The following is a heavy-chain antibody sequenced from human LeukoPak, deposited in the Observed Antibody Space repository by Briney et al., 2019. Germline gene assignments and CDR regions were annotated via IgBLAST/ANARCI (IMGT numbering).Heavy chain of an antibody. Sequence: GGSLRLSCAASGFTLSSYEMNWVRLTPGKGLEWISYISRTGNSIYYADSVKGRFTISRDSAKNSLYLQMNSLRAEDTAVYYCARGPYSSNWYVDYWGQGTLVTVAS. D-gene: IGHD6-13*01. CDR1: GFTLSSYE. V-gene: IGHV3-48*03. J-gene: IGHJ4*02. CDR3: ARGPYSSNWYVDY. CDR2: ISRTGNSI.